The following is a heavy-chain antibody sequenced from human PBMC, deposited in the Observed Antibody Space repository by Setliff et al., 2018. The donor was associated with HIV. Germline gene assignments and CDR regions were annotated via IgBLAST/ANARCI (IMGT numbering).Heavy chain of an antibody. J-gene: IGHJ4*02. V-gene: IGHV7-4-1*02. CDR2: INTNTGSP. D-gene: IGHD1-26*01. Sequence: ASVKVSCKASGGTFINSAFNWVRQAPGQGLEWMGGINTNTGSPMYAQGFTGRFVFSLDTSVSTAYLQINSLKTEDTAMYYCARVGSYWSTFDYWGQGALVTVSS. CDR3: ARVGSYWSTFDY. CDR1: GGTFINSA.